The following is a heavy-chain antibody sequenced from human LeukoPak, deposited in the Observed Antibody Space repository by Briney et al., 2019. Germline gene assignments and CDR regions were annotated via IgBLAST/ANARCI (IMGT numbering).Heavy chain of an antibody. CDR2: IYSSGST. CDR3: ASMAFGIAVAGTD. CDR1: GLTVGTNY. J-gene: IGHJ4*02. V-gene: IGHV4-39*07. D-gene: IGHD6-19*01. Sequence: GSLRLSCAASGLTVGTNYMSWIRQPPGDGMEWIGSIYSSGSTYHNPSLKSRVTISVDTSKNQFSLQLSSVTAADTAVYYCASMAFGIAVAGTDWGQGTLVTVSS.